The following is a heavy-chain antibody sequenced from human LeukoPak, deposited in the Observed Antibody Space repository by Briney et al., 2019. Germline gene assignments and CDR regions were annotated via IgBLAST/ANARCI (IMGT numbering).Heavy chain of an antibody. V-gene: IGHV1-2*02. J-gene: IGHJ4*02. D-gene: IGHD2-15*01. Sequence: ASLKVSCKASGYTFTAYYIHWVRQAPGQGLEWMGWINPNSGGTNFAQNFHGRVTMTRDTSLSTAYMEVSRLTSDDTAVYFCARVYCSAGSCYEMDYWGQGTPVTVSS. CDR1: GYTFTAYY. CDR3: ARVYCSAGSCYEMDY. CDR2: INPNSGGT.